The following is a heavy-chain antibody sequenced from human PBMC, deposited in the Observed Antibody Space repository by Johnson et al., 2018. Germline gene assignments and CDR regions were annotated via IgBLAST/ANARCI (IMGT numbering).Heavy chain of an antibody. D-gene: IGHD3-22*01. CDR1: GFTFSRYW. V-gene: IGHV3-74*01. CDR3: ARVGSVYYYGRSACAFDI. Sequence: VQSGGSLRLSCAASGFTFSRYWMHWVRPAPGKGLVWVSRINSDGSSTSYADSVKGRFTISRDNDKNTLYLQMNSLRAEDTAVYYCARVGSVYYYGRSACAFDIWGQGTMVTVSS. J-gene: IGHJ3*02. CDR2: INSDGSST.